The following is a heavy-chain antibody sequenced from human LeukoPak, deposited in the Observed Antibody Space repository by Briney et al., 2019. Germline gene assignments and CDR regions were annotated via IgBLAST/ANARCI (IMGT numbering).Heavy chain of an antibody. J-gene: IGHJ4*02. D-gene: IGHD2-15*01. CDR2: IYHSGST. Sequence: SETLSLTCAVSGGSISSGGYSWSWIRQPPGKGLEWIGYIYHSGSTYYNPSLKSRVTISVDRSKNQFSLKLSSVTAADTAVYYCARVGGQRSYFDYWGQGTLVTVSS. V-gene: IGHV4-30-2*01. CDR1: GGSISSGGYS. CDR3: ARVGGQRSYFDY.